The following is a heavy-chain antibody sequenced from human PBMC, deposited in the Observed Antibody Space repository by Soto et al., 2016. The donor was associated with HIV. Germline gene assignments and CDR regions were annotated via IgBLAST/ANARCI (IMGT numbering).Heavy chain of an antibody. CDR2: ISGSGGST. CDR1: GFTFSSYA. D-gene: IGHD3-10*01. Sequence: EVQLLESGGGLVQPGGSLRLSCAASGFTFSSYAMSWVRQAPGKGLEWVSAISGSGGSTYYADSVKGRFTISRDNSKNTLYLQMNSLRAEDTAVYYCAKDKRSFYGSGSYRQAGEYYFDYWGQGTLVTVSS. V-gene: IGHV3-23*01. CDR3: AKDKRSFYGSGSYRQAGEYYFDY. J-gene: IGHJ4*02.